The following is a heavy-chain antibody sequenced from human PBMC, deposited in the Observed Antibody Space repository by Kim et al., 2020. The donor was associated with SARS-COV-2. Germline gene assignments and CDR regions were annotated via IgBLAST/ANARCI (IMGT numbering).Heavy chain of an antibody. D-gene: IGHD3-10*01. Sequence: GGSLRLSCAASGFTFSSYSMNWVRQAPGKGLEWVSSISSSSSYIYYADSVKGRFTISRDNAKNSLYLQMNSLRAEDTAVYYCASLSPGAFFFDYWGQGTLVTVSS. J-gene: IGHJ4*02. V-gene: IGHV3-21*01. CDR2: ISSSSSYI. CDR1: GFTFSSYS. CDR3: ASLSPGAFFFDY.